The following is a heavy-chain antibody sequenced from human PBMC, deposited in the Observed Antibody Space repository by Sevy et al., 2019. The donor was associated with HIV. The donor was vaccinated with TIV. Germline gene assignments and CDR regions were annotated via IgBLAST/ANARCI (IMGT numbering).Heavy chain of an antibody. J-gene: IGHJ4*02. Sequence: GGSLRLSCAASGFTPSTYGMHWVRQAPGKGLEWVAVIGYDGSNKYYADSVKGRFTISRDNSKNTLFLQMDSLRAEDTAVYYCARDPRMYGDYLLAYFDCWGQRTLVTVSS. D-gene: IGHD2-8*01. CDR1: GFTPSTYG. CDR2: IGYDGSNK. CDR3: ARDPRMYGDYLLAYFDC. V-gene: IGHV3-33*01.